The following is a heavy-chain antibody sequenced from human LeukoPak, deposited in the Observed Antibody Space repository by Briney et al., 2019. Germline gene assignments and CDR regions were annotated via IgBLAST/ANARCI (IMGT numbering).Heavy chain of an antibody. CDR3: ARGPPGGYYDSSTPDY. D-gene: IGHD3-22*01. J-gene: IGHJ4*02. CDR2: ISSSGSTI. Sequence: PGGSLRLXCAASGFTFSDYYMRWIRQAPGKGLESVSYISSSGSTIYYADSVKGRFTISRDNAKNSLYLQMNSLRAEDTAVYYCARGPPGGYYDSSTPDYWGQGTLVTVSS. V-gene: IGHV3-11*04. CDR1: GFTFSDYY.